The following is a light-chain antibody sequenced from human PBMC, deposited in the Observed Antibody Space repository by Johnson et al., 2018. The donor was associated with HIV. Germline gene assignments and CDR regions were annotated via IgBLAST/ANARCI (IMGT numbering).Light chain of an antibody. V-gene: IGLV1-51*01. CDR2: DNN. J-gene: IGLJ1*01. CDR1: SSNIGNNY. CDR3: GPWDSSLSAHV. Sequence: QSVLTQPPSVSAAPGQKVTISCSGSSSNIGNNYVSWYQQLPGTATKLLIYDNNKRPSGIPDRFSGFKSGTSATLGITGLQTGDEAYYYCGPWDSSLSAHVFGTGTKFTVL.